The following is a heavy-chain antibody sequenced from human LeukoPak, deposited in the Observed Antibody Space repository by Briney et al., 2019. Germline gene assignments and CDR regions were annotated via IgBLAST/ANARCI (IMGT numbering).Heavy chain of an antibody. CDR2: ISGSGGSI. Sequence: GGSLRLSCAASGFTFSSYAMSWVRQAPGKGLEWVSAISGSGGSIYYADSVKGRFTISRDNSKNTLYLQMNSLRAEDTAVYYCAKDMKASSSWPFDYWGQGTLVTVSS. V-gene: IGHV3-23*01. CDR1: GFTFSSYA. CDR3: AKDMKASSSWPFDY. D-gene: IGHD6-13*01. J-gene: IGHJ4*02.